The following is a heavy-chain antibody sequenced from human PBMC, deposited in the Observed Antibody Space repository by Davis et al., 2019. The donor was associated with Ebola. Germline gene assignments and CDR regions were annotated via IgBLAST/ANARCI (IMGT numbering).Heavy chain of an antibody. CDR2: INHSGST. V-gene: IGHV4-34*01. CDR1: AGSLIVSY. J-gene: IGHJ6*02. Sequence: MPSQTLSPTCALYAGSLIVSYWSWIRQLPGKGLEWNGEINHSGSTNYNPSLKSRVTISVDTSKHQFSLTLSSVTAADTAVYYCAKEDYYYGMDVWGQGTTVTVSS. CDR3: AKEDYYYGMDV.